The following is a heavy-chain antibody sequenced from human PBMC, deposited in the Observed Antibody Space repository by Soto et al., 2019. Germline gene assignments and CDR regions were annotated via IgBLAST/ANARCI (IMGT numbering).Heavy chain of an antibody. J-gene: IGHJ6*02. V-gene: IGHV1-18*01. CDR2: ISAYNGNT. D-gene: IGHD3-3*01. CDR1: GYTFTSYG. Sequence: ASVKVSCKASGYTFTSYGISWVRQAPGQGLEWMGWISAYNGNTNYAQKLQGRVTMTTDTSTSTAYMELRSLRSDDTAVYYCARDQDDFWSGYPNYYYGMDVWGQGTTVTVSS. CDR3: ARDQDDFWSGYPNYYYGMDV.